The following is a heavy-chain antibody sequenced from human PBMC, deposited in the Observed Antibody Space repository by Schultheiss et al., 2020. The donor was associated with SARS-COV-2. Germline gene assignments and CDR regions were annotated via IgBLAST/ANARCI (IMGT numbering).Heavy chain of an antibody. V-gene: IGHV4-31*03. J-gene: IGHJ4*02. CDR1: GGSISSGGYY. Sequence: SQTLSLTCTVSGGSISSGGYYWSWIRQHPGKGLEWIGYIYYSGSTYYNPSLKSRVTISVDTSKNQFSLQLNSVTPEDTAVYYCARVAGRIRPIDYWGQGTLVTVSS. CDR2: IYYSGST. CDR3: ARVAGRIRPIDY. D-gene: IGHD2-15*01.